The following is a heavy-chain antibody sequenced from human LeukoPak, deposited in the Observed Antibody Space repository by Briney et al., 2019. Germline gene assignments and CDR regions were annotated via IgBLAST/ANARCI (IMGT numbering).Heavy chain of an antibody. D-gene: IGHD3-22*01. Sequence: GGSLRLSCAASGFTFSSYAMSWVRQAPGKGLEWVSTISCSGGSTYYADSVKGRFTVSRDNSKDTLYLQLNSLSVEDTAVYYCARDRGDYSPAIGYFYGPPDYWGQGTLVTVSS. V-gene: IGHV3-23*01. J-gene: IGHJ4*02. CDR1: GFTFSSYA. CDR2: ISCSGGST. CDR3: ARDRGDYSPAIGYFYGPPDY.